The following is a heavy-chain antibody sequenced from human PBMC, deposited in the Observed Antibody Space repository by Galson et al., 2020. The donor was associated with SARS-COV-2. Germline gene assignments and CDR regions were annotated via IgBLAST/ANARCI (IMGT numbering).Heavy chain of an antibody. J-gene: IGHJ4*02. V-gene: IGHV3-30*04. Sequence: GGSLRLSCAASGFTFSSSAMHWVRQAPGKGLEWVAIISYDGTTRYNSDSVTGRFTISRDISKNTLYLQMTRVRPEDTGVYYCARETDDQSSSLYDYWGQGTRVAVSS. CDR2: ISYDGTTR. D-gene: IGHD2-2*01. CDR1: GFTFSSSA. CDR3: ARETDDQSSSLYDY.